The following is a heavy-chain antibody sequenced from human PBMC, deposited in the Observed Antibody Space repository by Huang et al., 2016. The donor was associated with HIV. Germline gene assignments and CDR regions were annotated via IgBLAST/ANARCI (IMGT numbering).Heavy chain of an antibody. V-gene: IGHV1-69*13. J-gene: IGHJ6*03. CDR2: IGPIFRRT. Sequence: QVQLVQSGAEMKKPGSSVKVSCTAPGGTFSSYGISWVRQAPGQGLEWMGGIGPIFRRTDDAQKFQGRRTITADESTSTAYMELSSLRSQDSAIYFCARGVFDGVWSGDLLPHFYYMDVWGKGTTVTVSS. D-gene: IGHD3-10*01. CDR3: ARGVFDGVWSGDLLPHFYYMDV. CDR1: GGTFSSYG.